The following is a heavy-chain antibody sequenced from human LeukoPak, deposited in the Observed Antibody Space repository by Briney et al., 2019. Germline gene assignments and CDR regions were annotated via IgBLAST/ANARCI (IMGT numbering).Heavy chain of an antibody. D-gene: IGHD3-22*01. J-gene: IGHJ5*02. CDR3: ARDHQKSYYYDSSGYSDWFDP. Sequence: GASVKVSCKASGYTFTSYGISWVRQAPGQGLEWIGWISANNGNTNYAQELQGRVTMTTDTSTSTVYMELSSLRSEDTAVYYCARDHQKSYYYDSSGYSDWFDPWGQGTLVTVSS. CDR1: GYTFTSYG. V-gene: IGHV1-18*01. CDR2: ISANNGNT.